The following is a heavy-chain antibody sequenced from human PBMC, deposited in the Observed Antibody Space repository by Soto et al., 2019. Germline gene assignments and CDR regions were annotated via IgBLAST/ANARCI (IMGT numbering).Heavy chain of an antibody. CDR3: ARGATTMVTPPFDP. J-gene: IGHJ5*02. V-gene: IGHV1-46*01. Sequence: RASVKVSCKASGYTFTSYYMHWVRQAPGQGLEWVGIFNPSGGTATYAQKFQGRVTMTRDTSTSTVYMELSSLRSEDTAVYYCARGATTMVTPPFDPWGQGTLVTVSS. CDR1: GYTFTSYY. CDR2: FNPSGGTA. D-gene: IGHD4-17*01.